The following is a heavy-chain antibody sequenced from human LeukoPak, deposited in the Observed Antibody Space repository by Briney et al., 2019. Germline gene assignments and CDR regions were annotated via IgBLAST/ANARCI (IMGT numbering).Heavy chain of an antibody. CDR1: GYTFTGYY. CDR3: ARERVSAAAIRGAFDY. Sequence: ASVKVSCKASGYTFTGYYMHWVRQAPGQGLEWMGIINPSGGSTSYAQKFQGRVTMTRDMSTSTVYMELSSLRSEDTAVYYCARERVSAAAIRGAFDYWGQGTLVTVSS. D-gene: IGHD2-2*02. CDR2: INPSGGST. J-gene: IGHJ4*02. V-gene: IGHV1-46*01.